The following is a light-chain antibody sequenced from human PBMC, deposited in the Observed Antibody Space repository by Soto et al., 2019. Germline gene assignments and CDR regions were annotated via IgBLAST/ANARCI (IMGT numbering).Light chain of an antibody. Sequence: DIQMTQSPSTLSASVGDRVTITCRASQSISSWLAWYQQKPGKAPKLLIYDASSLESGVPSRFSGSGSGTEFTLSISSLQPDDCATYYCQRYNSYSQTFGQGNKVEIK. V-gene: IGKV1-5*01. CDR1: QSISSW. CDR3: QRYNSYSQT. CDR2: DAS. J-gene: IGKJ1*01.